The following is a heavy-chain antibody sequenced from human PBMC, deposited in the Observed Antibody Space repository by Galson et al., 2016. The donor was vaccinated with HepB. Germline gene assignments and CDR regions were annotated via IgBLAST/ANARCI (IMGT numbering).Heavy chain of an antibody. CDR3: ATSPGWNNWFDL. CDR1: GGTFSTLT. D-gene: IGHD6-19*01. Sequence: SVKVSCKASGGTFSTLTINWVRQAPGQRLEWVGGIIPISDTPNYAQKFQGRVTITADISTTTVYMELSGLRSEDTAVYYCATSPGWNNWFDLWGQGTLVTVAS. V-gene: IGHV1-69*06. J-gene: IGHJ5*02. CDR2: IIPISDTP.